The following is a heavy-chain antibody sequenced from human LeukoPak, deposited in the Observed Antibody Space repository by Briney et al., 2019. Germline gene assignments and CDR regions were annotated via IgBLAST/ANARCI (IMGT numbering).Heavy chain of an antibody. CDR3: ARVSGRSFDY. CDR1: GFPFSSYD. Sequence: HPGVSLRVSCAASGFPFSSYDMSWVRQAPGKRLEWVSTIFGSGIRTDYADSVKGRFINSRDNSKNTLYLQMNSLRAEDKAVYYCARVSGRSFDYWGQGTLATVSS. V-gene: IGHV3-23*01. J-gene: IGHJ4*02. D-gene: IGHD5/OR15-5a*01. CDR2: IFGSGIRT.